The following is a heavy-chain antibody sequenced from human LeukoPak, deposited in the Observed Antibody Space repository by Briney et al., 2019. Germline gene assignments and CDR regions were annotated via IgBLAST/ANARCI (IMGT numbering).Heavy chain of an antibody. V-gene: IGHV1-69*13. CDR1: GYTFTSYG. CDR3: ASLAVAGLSEGY. CDR2: IIPIFGTA. D-gene: IGHD6-19*01. Sequence: GASVKVSCKASGYTFTSYGISWVRQAPGQGLEWMGGIIPIFGTANYAQKFQGRVTITADESTSTAYMELSSLRSEDTAVYYCASLAVAGLSEGYWGQGTLVIVSS. J-gene: IGHJ4*02.